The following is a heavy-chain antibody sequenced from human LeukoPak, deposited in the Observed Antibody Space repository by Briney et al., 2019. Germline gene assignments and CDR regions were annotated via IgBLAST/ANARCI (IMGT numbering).Heavy chain of an antibody. D-gene: IGHD3-3*01. Sequence: GGSLRLSCEASEFTLNNGPMTWVRQAPGKGLEWISYIGRTDNRVYYAESVKDRFTVTRDTGKNSLYLQLTSLSADDTAIYYCARELRVGFGELIGAFDLWGQGTMVAVSP. V-gene: IGHV3-48*03. CDR3: ARELRVGFGELIGAFDL. CDR2: IGRTDNRV. J-gene: IGHJ3*01. CDR1: EFTLNNGP.